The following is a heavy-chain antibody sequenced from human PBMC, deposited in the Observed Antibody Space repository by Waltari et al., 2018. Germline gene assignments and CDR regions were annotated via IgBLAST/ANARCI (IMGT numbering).Heavy chain of an antibody. CDR3: ARDAAVAGTWWYFDL. CDR2: IWYDGSNK. D-gene: IGHD6-19*01. V-gene: IGHV3-33*01. J-gene: IGHJ2*01. Sequence: QVQLVESGGGVVQPGRSLRVSCAASGFTFSSYGMHWVRQAPGKGMDWVAVIWYDGSNKYYADSEKGRFTISRDNSKNTLYLQMNSLRAEDTAVYYCARDAAVAGTWWYFDLWGRGTLVSVSS. CDR1: GFTFSSYG.